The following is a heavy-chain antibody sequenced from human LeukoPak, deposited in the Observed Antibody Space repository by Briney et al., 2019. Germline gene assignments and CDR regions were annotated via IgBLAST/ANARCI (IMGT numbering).Heavy chain of an antibody. D-gene: IGHD6-13*01. Sequence: GASVKVSCKASGGTFSSYAIIWVRQAPGQGLEWMGGIIPIFGTANYAQKFQGRVTITADKSTSTAYMELSSLRSEDTAVYYCARESRGSSSAPDYWGQGSLVTVSS. V-gene: IGHV1-69*06. CDR2: IIPIFGTA. J-gene: IGHJ4*02. CDR3: ARESRGSSSAPDY. CDR1: GGTFSSYA.